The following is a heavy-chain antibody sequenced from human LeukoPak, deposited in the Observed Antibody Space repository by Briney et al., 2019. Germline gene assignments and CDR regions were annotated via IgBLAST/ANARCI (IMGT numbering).Heavy chain of an antibody. Sequence: PSETLSLTCTVSGGSISSYYWSWIRQPPGKGLEWIGYIYYSGSTNYNPSLKSRVTISVDTSKNQFSLKLSSVTPADTAVYYCARGYQLSLFPDWGQGTLVTVSS. CDR2: IYYSGST. CDR3: ARGYQLSLFPD. J-gene: IGHJ4*02. CDR1: GGSISSYY. V-gene: IGHV4-59*01. D-gene: IGHD2-2*01.